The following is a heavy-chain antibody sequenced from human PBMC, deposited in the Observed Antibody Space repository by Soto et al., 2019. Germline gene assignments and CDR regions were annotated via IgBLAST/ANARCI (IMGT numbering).Heavy chain of an antibody. CDR1: GFTFSSYG. Sequence: QVQLVESGGGVVQPGRSLRLSCAASGFTFSSYGMHWVRQAPGKGLEWVVVIWYDGSNKYYADSVKGRFTISRDNSKNTLYLQMNSLRAEDTAVYYCARDSSPTYYYYYGMDVWGQGTTVTVSS. D-gene: IGHD6-6*01. CDR3: ARDSSPTYYYYYGMDV. CDR2: IWYDGSNK. V-gene: IGHV3-33*01. J-gene: IGHJ6*02.